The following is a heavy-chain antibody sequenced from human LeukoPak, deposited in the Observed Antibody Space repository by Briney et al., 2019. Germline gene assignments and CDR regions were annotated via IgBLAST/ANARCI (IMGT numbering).Heavy chain of an antibody. J-gene: IGHJ4*02. CDR3: ARVEGLNRRLPIDY. V-gene: IGHV1-18*01. D-gene: IGHD3-3*01. CDR1: GYTFTSYG. Sequence: ASVKVSCKASGYTFTSYGISWVRQAPGQGLEWKGWISAYNGNTNYAQTLQGRVTMTTDTSTSTAYMELRSLRSDDTAVYYCARVEGLNRRLPIDYWGQGTLVTVSS. CDR2: ISAYNGNT.